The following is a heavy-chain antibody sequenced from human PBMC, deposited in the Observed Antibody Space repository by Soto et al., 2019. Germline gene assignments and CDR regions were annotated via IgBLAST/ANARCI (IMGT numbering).Heavy chain of an antibody. J-gene: IGHJ6*03. CDR3: ARGRGYCSSTSCYRFLYYYYYMDV. D-gene: IGHD2-2*02. CDR1: GGSFSGYY. V-gene: IGHV4-34*01. CDR2: INHSGST. Sequence: SSETLSLTCAVYGGSFSGYYWSWIRQPPGKGLEWIGEINHSGSTNYNPSLKSRVTISVDTSKNQFSLKLSSVTAADTAVYYCARGRGYCSSTSCYRFLYYYYYMDVWGKGTTVTVSS.